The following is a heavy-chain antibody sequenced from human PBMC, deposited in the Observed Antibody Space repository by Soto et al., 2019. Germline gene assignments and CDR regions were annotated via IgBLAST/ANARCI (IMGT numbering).Heavy chain of an antibody. J-gene: IGHJ6*02. V-gene: IGHV3-53*02. Sequence: EVQLVETGGGLVQPGGSLRLSCAASGFTVNTNHISWVRQAPGEGLQWVSLIRSGGTTQYADSVKGRFTISRDQSQNTVYLQMSSLRADDSAVYYCAREEYSHYGMDVWGQGTTVTVSS. CDR3: AREEYSHYGMDV. D-gene: IGHD6-6*01. CDR2: IRSGGTT. CDR1: GFTVNTNH.